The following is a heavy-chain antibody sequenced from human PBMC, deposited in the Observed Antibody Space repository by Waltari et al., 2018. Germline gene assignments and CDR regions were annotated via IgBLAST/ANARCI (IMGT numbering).Heavy chain of an antibody. J-gene: IGHJ5*02. V-gene: IGHV4-59*01. CDR1: GGSISSYY. Sequence: QVQLQESGPGLVKPSETLSLTCTVSGGSISSYYWSWIRQPPGKGLEWIGYIYYSGSTNYNPSLKSRVTISVDTSKNQFPLKLSSVTAADTAVYYCARSRAARPLDPWGQGTLVTVSS. CDR3: ARSRAARPLDP. D-gene: IGHD6-6*01. CDR2: IYYSGST.